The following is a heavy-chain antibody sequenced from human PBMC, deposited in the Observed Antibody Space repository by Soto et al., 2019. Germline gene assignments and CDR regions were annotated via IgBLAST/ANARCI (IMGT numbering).Heavy chain of an antibody. J-gene: IGHJ5*02. CDR2: IFANGHT. D-gene: IGHD6-13*01. V-gene: IGHV4-4*07. CDR1: GGPISDKY. Sequence: SETLSLTCIVSGGPISDKYWNWVRQPPGKGLEWIGLIFANGHTDYNPSLKSRVTMSVDASKNQFSLRLTSMTAADTAVYYCVASLAASGLNWLDPWGRGTLVTVSS. CDR3: VASLAASGLNWLDP.